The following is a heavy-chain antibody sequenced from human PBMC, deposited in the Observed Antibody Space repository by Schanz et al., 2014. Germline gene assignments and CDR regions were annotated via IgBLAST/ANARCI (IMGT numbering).Heavy chain of an antibody. CDR2: ISTCRNEDT. CDR1: GYAFTTYG. J-gene: IGHJ4*02. D-gene: IGHD3-3*01. Sequence: QVQLVQSGAEVKKPGASVRVSCKVSGYAFTTYGISWVRQAPGQGPEFMGWISTCRNEDTNSAQRFQGRLTMTTDTSTSTAYMELRSLRSDDTAVYYCARGFDFWDRWGQGTLVIVSS. V-gene: IGHV1-18*01. CDR3: ARGFDFWDR.